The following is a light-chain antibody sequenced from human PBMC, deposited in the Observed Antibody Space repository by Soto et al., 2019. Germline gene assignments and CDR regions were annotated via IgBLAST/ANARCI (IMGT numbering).Light chain of an antibody. CDR1: SSNIGSNT. Sequence: QSVLTQPPSASGTPGQRVTISCSGSSSNIGSNTVNWYQQLPGTAPKLLIYYNNQRPSGVPDRFSGSKSGTSASLAISGLQSEDEADYYCASWDDSLNGVVFGGGTSSPS. J-gene: IGLJ2*01. CDR2: YNN. CDR3: ASWDDSLNGVV. V-gene: IGLV1-44*01.